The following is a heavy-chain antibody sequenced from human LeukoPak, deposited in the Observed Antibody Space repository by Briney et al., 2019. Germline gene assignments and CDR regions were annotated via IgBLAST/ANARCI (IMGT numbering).Heavy chain of an antibody. V-gene: IGHV3-7*01. CDR2: IKKDGSEK. CDR1: GFTFRSYW. D-gene: IGHD6-13*01. Sequence: GGSLRLSCASSGFTFRSYWMSWVRQAPGKGLEWVANIKKDGSEKYYVDSVKGRFTISRDNAQNSLYLQMNSLRAEDTAMYHCTRDYGPSSWYFDCWSQGTLVTVSS. CDR3: TRDYGPSSWYFDC. J-gene: IGHJ4*02.